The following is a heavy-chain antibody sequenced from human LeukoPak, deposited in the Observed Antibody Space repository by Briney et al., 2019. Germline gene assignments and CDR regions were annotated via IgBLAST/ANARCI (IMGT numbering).Heavy chain of an antibody. V-gene: IGHV4-34*01. CDR3: ARRATLAYCGGDCSYYFDY. D-gene: IGHD2-21*02. CDR1: GGSVSGYY. J-gene: IGHJ4*02. Sequence: SETLSLTCGVYGGSVSGYYWNWIRQPPGKGLEWIGEINHSGSTSYNPSLKSRVTISLDTSKNQFSLKLSSVTAADTAVYYCARRATLAYCGGDCSYYFDYWGQGTLVTVSS. CDR2: INHSGST.